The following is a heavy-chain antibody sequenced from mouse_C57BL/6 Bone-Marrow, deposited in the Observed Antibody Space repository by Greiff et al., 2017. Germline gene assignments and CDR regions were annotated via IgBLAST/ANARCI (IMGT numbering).Heavy chain of an antibody. J-gene: IGHJ2*01. CDR3: ARREAYYSLYFDY. CDR1: GYSITSGYY. V-gene: IGHV3-6*01. D-gene: IGHD2-12*01. CDR2: ISYDGSN. Sequence: EVHLVESGPGLVKPSQSLSLTCSVTGYSITSGYYWNWIRQFPGNKLEWMGYISYDGSNNYNPSLKNRISITRDTSKNQFFLKLNSVTTEDTATYYCARREAYYSLYFDYWGQGTTLTVSS.